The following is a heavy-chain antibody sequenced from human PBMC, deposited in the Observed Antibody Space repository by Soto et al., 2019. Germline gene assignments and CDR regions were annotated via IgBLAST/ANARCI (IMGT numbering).Heavy chain of an antibody. CDR2: IIPILGIA. CDR3: ARVLMTTVTTDDAFDI. V-gene: IGHV1-69*02. CDR1: GGTFSSYT. J-gene: IGHJ3*02. Sequence: GASVKVSCKASGGTFSSYTISWVRQAPGQGLEWMGRIIPILGIANYAQKFQGRVTMTRNTSISTAYMELSSLRSEDTAVYYCARVLMTTVTTDDAFDIWGQGTMVT. D-gene: IGHD4-17*01.